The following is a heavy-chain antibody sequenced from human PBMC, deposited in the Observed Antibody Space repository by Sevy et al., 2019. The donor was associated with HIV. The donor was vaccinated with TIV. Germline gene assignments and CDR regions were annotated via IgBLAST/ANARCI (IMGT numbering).Heavy chain of an antibody. D-gene: IGHD2-8*01. J-gene: IGHJ4*02. Sequence: GGSLRLSCAASGFTFSKYSMSWVRQPPGKGLEWVSTLSFGCGEINYADSVKGRFTISRDNSKSSVYLQMNNLRPEDTAVYYCARDGGTNPNDYWGQGTLVTVSS. CDR2: LSFGCGEI. V-gene: IGHV3-23*01. CDR1: GFTFSKYS. CDR3: ARDGGTNPNDY.